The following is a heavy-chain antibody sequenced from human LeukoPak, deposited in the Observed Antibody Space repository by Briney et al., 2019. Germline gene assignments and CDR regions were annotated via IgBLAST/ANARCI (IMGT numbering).Heavy chain of an antibody. CDR3: VRGAYSRAWDSHLDY. J-gene: IGHJ4*02. V-gene: IGHV3-7*01. Sequence: GGSLRLSCAASGFTFSAYWMSWVRQAPGKGLEWLANIKEDGSEKYYVDFVKGRFTISRDNAQKSLYLEMKSLRAEDTAVFYCVRGAYSRAWDSHLDYWGQGTLVTVSS. CDR1: GFTFSAYW. CDR2: IKEDGSEK. D-gene: IGHD6-19*01.